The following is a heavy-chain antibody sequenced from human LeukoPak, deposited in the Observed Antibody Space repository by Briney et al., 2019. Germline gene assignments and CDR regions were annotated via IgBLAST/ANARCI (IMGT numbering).Heavy chain of an antibody. CDR3: AKDFYGYYDILTGYYLPDY. J-gene: IGHJ4*02. CDR1: GFTFDDYA. D-gene: IGHD3-9*01. CDR2: ISWNSGSI. Sequence: PGGSLRLSCAASGFTFDDYAMHWVRQAPGKGLEWVSGISWNSGSIGYADSVKGRFTISRDNAKNSLYLQMNSLRAEDTALYYCAKDFYGYYDILTGYYLPDYWGQGTLVTVSS. V-gene: IGHV3-9*01.